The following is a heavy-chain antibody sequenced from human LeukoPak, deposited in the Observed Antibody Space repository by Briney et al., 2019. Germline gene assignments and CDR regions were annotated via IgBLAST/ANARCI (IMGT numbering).Heavy chain of an antibody. Sequence: SETLSLTCTVSGGSISSYYWSWIRQPPGKGLEWIGYIYYSGSTNYNPSLKSRVTISVDTSKNQFSLRLSSVTAADTAVYYCARQVTFGYAYAYYFDYWGQGTLVTVSS. CDR1: GGSISSYY. CDR2: IYYSGST. CDR3: ARQVTFGYAYAYYFDY. D-gene: IGHD3-16*01. J-gene: IGHJ4*02. V-gene: IGHV4-59*08.